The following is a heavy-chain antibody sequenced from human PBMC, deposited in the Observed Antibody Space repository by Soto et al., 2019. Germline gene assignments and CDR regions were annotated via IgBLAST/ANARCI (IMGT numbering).Heavy chain of an antibody. D-gene: IGHD6-6*01. Sequence: GGSLRLSCAASGFTFSSYGMHWVRQAPGKGLEWVAVISYDGSNKYYADSVKGRFTISRDNSKNTLYLKMNSLRAEDTAVYYCAKVVPLIAARLRAFDYWGQGTLVTVSS. CDR1: GFTFSSYG. V-gene: IGHV3-30*18. CDR2: ISYDGSNK. CDR3: AKVVPLIAARLRAFDY. J-gene: IGHJ4*02.